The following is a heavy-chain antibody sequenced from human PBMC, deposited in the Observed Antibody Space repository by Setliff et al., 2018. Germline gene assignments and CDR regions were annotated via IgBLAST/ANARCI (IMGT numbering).Heavy chain of an antibody. Sequence: ASVKVSCKASGYTFTSYGINWVRQAPGQGLEWMGWISTSNGNTNYAQKFQGRVTMTTDTSTSTAYMELTSLTSDDTALYYCVRGQGPRTVVAIPFDNWGQGTLVTVS. V-gene: IGHV1-18*01. D-gene: IGHD3-22*01. J-gene: IGHJ4*02. CDR3: VRGQGPRTVVAIPFDN. CDR1: GYTFTSYG. CDR2: ISTSNGNT.